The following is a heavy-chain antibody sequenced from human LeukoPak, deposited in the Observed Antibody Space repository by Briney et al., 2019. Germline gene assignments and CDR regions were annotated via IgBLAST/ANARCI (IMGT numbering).Heavy chain of an antibody. CDR3: ARDFVVVPAAMRGYYYYMDV. Sequence: GGSLRLSCAASGFTFSSYAMHWVRQAPGKGLEWVSSISNSNTYIYYADSVKGRFTISRDNAKNSLYLQMNSLRAEDTAVYYCARDFVVVPAAMRGYYYYMDVWGKGATVTISS. J-gene: IGHJ6*03. V-gene: IGHV3-21*01. D-gene: IGHD2-2*01. CDR2: ISNSNTYI. CDR1: GFTFSSYA.